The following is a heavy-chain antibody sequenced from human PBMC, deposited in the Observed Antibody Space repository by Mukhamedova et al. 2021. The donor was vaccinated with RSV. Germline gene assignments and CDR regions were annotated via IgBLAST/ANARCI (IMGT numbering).Heavy chain of an antibody. V-gene: IGHV4-34*01. Sequence: EWIGEINHSGSTNYNPSLKSRVTISVDTSKNQFSLKLSPVTAADTAVYYCAGGGSIGLFDYWGQGTLVTVSS. D-gene: IGHD3-22*01. J-gene: IGHJ4*02. CDR3: AGGGSIGLFDY. CDR2: INHSGST.